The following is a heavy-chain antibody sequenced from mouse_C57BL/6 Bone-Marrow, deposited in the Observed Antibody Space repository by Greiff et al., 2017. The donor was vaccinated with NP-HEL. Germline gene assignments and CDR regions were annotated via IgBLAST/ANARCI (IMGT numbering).Heavy chain of an antibody. CDR1: GYTFTSYW. V-gene: IGHV1-53*01. D-gene: IGHD1-1*01. J-gene: IGHJ4*01. Sequence: QVQLKQPGTELVKPGASVKLSCKASGYTFTSYWMHWVKQRPGQGLEWIGNINPSNGGTNYNEKFKSKATLTVDKSSSTAYMQLSSLTSEDSAVYYGAQDGSSLSYYAMDYWGQGTSVTVSS. CDR3: AQDGSSLSYYAMDY. CDR2: INPSNGGT.